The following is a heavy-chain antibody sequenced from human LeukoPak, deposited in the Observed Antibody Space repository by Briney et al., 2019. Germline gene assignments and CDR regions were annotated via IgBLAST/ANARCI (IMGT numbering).Heavy chain of an antibody. V-gene: IGHV3-9*01. CDR2: ISWNSGSI. CDR3: AKDRYSNYDSSGYPDY. D-gene: IGHD3-22*01. Sequence: GGSLRLSCAASGFTFDEYAMHWVRQAPGKGLEWVSGISWNSGSIGYADSVKGRFTISRGNAKNSLYLQMNSLRAEDTALYYCAKDRYSNYDSSGYPDYWGQGTLVTVSS. CDR1: GFTFDEYA. J-gene: IGHJ4*02.